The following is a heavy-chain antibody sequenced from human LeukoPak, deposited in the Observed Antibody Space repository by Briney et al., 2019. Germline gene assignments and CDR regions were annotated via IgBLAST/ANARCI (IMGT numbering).Heavy chain of an antibody. CDR2: IIPIFGTA. Sequence: SVKVSCKASGGTFSSYTISWVRQAPGQGLEWMGRIIPIFGTANYALKFQSRVTITTDESTSTAYMELSSLRSEDTAVYYCARDARDYGDYGWYFQHWGQGTLVTVSS. J-gene: IGHJ1*01. CDR1: GGTFSSYT. CDR3: ARDARDYGDYGWYFQH. V-gene: IGHV1-69*05. D-gene: IGHD4-17*01.